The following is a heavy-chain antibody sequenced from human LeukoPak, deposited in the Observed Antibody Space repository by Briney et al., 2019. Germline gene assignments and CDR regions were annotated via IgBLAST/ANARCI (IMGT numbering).Heavy chain of an antibody. J-gene: IGHJ3*02. CDR3: ARAPMSYDSSGFGGAFDI. Sequence: GGSLRLSCAASGFTLSTYNMNWVRQAPGKGLGWVAVISYDGTNKYYADSVKGRFTISRDNSKNTMYLQMNSLRAEDTAMYYCARAPMSYDSSGFGGAFDIWGQGTMVTVSS. CDR1: GFTLSTYN. CDR2: ISYDGTNK. D-gene: IGHD3-22*01. V-gene: IGHV3-30-3*01.